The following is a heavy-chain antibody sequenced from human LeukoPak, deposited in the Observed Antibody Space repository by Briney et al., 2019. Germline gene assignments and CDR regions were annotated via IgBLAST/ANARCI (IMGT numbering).Heavy chain of an antibody. CDR3: ARSNQHDYDAFDI. CDR1: GFTFSNYA. J-gene: IGHJ3*02. Sequence: PGGSLRLSCAASGFTFSNYAMHWVHQAPGKGLEWVAIISYDGSSKYYADSVKGRFTISRDNSKNTLYLQMSSLRGEDTAVYYCARSNQHDYDAFDIWGQGTMVTVSS. CDR2: ISYDGSSK. D-gene: IGHD4-11*01. V-gene: IGHV3-30*03.